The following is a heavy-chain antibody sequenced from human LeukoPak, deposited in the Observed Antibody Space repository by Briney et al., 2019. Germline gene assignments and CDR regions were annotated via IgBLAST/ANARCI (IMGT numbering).Heavy chain of an antibody. D-gene: IGHD3-9*01. J-gene: IGHJ4*02. CDR1: GFTFSSYV. CDR2: ISFDGCNK. V-gene: IGHV3-30-3*01. Sequence: GRSLSLPCAASGFTFSSYVMHGLRQAPGEGLEWVAVISFDGCNKLCGLPEKGLFTISRDNSKNTLYLQMNSLRGEDMAIYYCARDFGWLAGFDYWGQGTRVSLSS. CDR3: ARDFGWLAGFDY.